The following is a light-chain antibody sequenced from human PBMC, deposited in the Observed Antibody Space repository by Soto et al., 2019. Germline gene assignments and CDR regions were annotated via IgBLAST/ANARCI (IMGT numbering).Light chain of an antibody. V-gene: IGKV3-11*01. Sequence: EIVLTQSPGTLSVSPGERATLSCRASQIIDNYLAWYQQKPGQAPRLLIYDASNRATGIPARFSGSGSGTDFTLTISSLEPEDFAVYYCQQRSNWPLTFGGGTKVDIK. CDR3: QQRSNWPLT. CDR1: QIIDNY. CDR2: DAS. J-gene: IGKJ4*01.